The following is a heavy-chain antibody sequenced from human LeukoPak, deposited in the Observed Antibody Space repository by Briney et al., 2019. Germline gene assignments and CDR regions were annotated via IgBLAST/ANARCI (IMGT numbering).Heavy chain of an antibody. D-gene: IGHD3-16*01. V-gene: IGHV3-30*04. CDR2: ISYDGSNK. Sequence: GGSLRLSCAATGFTFSSYAMHWVRQAPGKGLEWVAVISYDGSNKYYADSVKGRFTISRDNSKNTLYLQMNSLRAEDTAVYYCARDYGDYVWGSGYFDYWGQGTLVTVSS. CDR3: ARDYGDYVWGSGYFDY. CDR1: GFTFSSYA. J-gene: IGHJ4*02.